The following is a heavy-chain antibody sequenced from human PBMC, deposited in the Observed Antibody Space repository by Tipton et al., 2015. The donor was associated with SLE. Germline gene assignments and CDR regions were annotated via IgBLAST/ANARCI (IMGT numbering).Heavy chain of an antibody. CDR3: ARGAGFDY. CDR2: IYYSGST. CDR1: GGSISSSSYY. V-gene: IGHV4-39*07. Sequence: TLSLTCTVSGGSISSSSYYWGWIRQPPGKGLEWIGSIYYSGSTYYNPSLKSRVTISVDTSKNQFSLKLSSVTAADTAVYYCARGAGFDYWGQGTLVTVSS. J-gene: IGHJ4*02. D-gene: IGHD1-14*01.